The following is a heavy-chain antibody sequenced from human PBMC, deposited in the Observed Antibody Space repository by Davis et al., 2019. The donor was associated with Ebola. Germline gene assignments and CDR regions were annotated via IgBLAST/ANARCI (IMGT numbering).Heavy chain of an antibody. Sequence: ASVKVSCKASGYTFTSYDINWVRQATGQGLEWMGWMNPNSGNTNYAQKLQGRVTMTTDTSTSTAYMELRSLRSDDTAVYYCARGMTAYCGGDCYTDFDYWGQGTLVTVSS. CDR2: MNPNSGNT. J-gene: IGHJ4*02. V-gene: IGHV1-8*01. CDR1: GYTFTSYD. CDR3: ARGMTAYCGGDCYTDFDY. D-gene: IGHD2-21*02.